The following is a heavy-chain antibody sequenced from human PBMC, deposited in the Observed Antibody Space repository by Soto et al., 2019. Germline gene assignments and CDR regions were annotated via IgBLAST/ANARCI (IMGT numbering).Heavy chain of an antibody. CDR1: GYTFSNFW. CDR2: IYPGDHET. J-gene: IGHJ4*02. CDR3: ARSPRSSPYFDY. Sequence: LVESLKISCRCSGYTFSNFWIAWVRHLPGKGLEWMGIIYPGDHETRYSPSFHGKVTISADKSINTAYLQWSSLEASDSAFYYCARSPRSSPYFDYWGQGALVTVSS. D-gene: IGHD6-13*01. V-gene: IGHV5-51*01.